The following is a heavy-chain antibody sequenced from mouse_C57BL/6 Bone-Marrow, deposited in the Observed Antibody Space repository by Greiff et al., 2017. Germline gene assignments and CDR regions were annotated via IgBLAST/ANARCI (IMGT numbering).Heavy chain of an antibody. J-gene: IGHJ2*01. Sequence: QVQLQQSGPELVKPGASVKISCKASGYAFSSSWMNWVKQRPGKGLEWIGRIYPGDGGTNYNGKFKGKATLTADKSSSTAYMQLSSLTSEDSAVYFCARIYDYGSSYDYFDYWGQGTTLTVSS. CDR1: GYAFSSSW. V-gene: IGHV1-82*01. D-gene: IGHD1-1*01. CDR2: IYPGDGGT. CDR3: ARIYDYGSSYDYFDY.